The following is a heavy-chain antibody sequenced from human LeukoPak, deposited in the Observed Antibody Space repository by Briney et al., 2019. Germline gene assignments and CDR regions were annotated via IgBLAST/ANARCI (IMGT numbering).Heavy chain of an antibody. CDR3: ARALGGDYDFWSGYAVFDY. CDR2: IYYSGST. J-gene: IGHJ4*02. V-gene: IGHV4-59*01. Sequence: SETLSLTCTVSGGSISSYYWSRIRQPPGKGLEWIGYIYYSGSTNYNPSLKSRVTISVDTSKNQFSLKLSSVTAADTAVYYCARALGGDYDFWSGYAVFDYWGQGTLVTVSS. D-gene: IGHD3-3*01. CDR1: GGSISSYY.